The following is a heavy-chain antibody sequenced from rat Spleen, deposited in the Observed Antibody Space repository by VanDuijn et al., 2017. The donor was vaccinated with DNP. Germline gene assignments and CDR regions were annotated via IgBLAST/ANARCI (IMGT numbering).Heavy chain of an antibody. CDR3: TREGGPLWYFDF. CDR1: GLTFSNAD. D-gene: IGHD1-11*01. CDR2: ISSSDDDT. V-gene: IGHV5-25*01. Sequence: EVQLVESGGGLVQPGGSMKLSCGASGLTFSNADMAWVRQAPTRGLEWVASISSSDDDTYYRDSVKGRFTISRDNAKSTLYLQMNSLRSEDTATYYCTREGGPLWYFDFWGPGTMVTVSS. J-gene: IGHJ1*01.